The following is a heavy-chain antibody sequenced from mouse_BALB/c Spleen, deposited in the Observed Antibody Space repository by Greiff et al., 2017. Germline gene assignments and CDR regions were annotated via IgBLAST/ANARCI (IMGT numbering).Heavy chain of an antibody. CDR3: ARKGVYDGYFYFDY. Sequence: QVQLKQSGAELVRPGTSVKISCKASGYTFTNYWLGWVKQRPGHGLEWIGDIYPGGGYTNYNEKFKGKATLTADTSSSTAYMQLSSLTSEDSAVYFCARKGVYDGYFYFDYWGQGTTLTVSS. CDR2: IYPGGGYT. J-gene: IGHJ2*01. CDR1: GYTFTNYW. D-gene: IGHD2-3*01. V-gene: IGHV1-63*02.